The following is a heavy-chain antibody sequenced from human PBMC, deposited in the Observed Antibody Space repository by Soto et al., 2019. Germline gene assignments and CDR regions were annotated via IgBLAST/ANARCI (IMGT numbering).Heavy chain of an antibody. J-gene: IGHJ6*02. Sequence: SVKVSCKASGGTFSSYAISWVRQAPGQGLEWMGGIIPIFGTANYAQKFQGRVTITADESTSTAYMELSSLRSEDTAVYYCARGYCSSTSCYMGYYYYGMDFWGQGTTVTASS. CDR2: IIPIFGTA. D-gene: IGHD2-2*02. V-gene: IGHV1-69*13. CDR3: ARGYCSSTSCYMGYYYYGMDF. CDR1: GGTFSSYA.